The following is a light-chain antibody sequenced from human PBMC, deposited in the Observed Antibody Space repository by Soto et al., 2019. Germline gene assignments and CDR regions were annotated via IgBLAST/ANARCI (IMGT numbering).Light chain of an antibody. CDR2: VTSDGSH. CDR1: SGHSDYA. V-gene: IGLV4-69*02. J-gene: IGLJ3*02. CDR3: PACGTGGV. Sequence: QPVLTQSPSASASPGASVKLTCTLSSGHSDYAIAWHQQQPEKGPRHVMKVTSDGSHTKGDGIPDRCSGSSSGADRYLTISSLRYDDKADYYCPACGTGGVFGEGTKLTVL.